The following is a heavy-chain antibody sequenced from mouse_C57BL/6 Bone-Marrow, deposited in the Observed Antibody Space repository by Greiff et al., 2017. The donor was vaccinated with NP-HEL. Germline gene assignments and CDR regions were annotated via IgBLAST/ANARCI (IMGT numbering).Heavy chain of an antibody. V-gene: IGHV1-19*01. J-gene: IGHJ3*01. D-gene: IGHD2-4*01. CDR3: AKDYDGFSWFAY. Sequence: VQLKESGPVLVKPGASVKMSCKASGYTFTDYYMNWVKQSHGKSLEWIGVINPYNGGTSYNQKFKGKATLTVDKSSSTAYMELNSLTSEDSAVYYCAKDYDGFSWFAYWGQGTLVTVSA. CDR2: INPYNGGT. CDR1: GYTFTDYY.